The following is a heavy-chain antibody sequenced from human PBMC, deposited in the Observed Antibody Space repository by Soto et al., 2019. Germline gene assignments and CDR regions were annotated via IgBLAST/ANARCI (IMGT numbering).Heavy chain of an antibody. CDR3: AKEMSSTSCLTFDY. CDR2: ITGGGSTT. D-gene: IGHD2-2*01. J-gene: IGHJ4*02. CDR1: GFTFSSYA. V-gene: IGHV3-23*01. Sequence: EVQLLESGGGLLQPGGSLRLSCAASGFTFSSYALNWVRQASGKGLEWVSGITGGGSTTFYAGSVKGRFTISRDNSRNTVYLQMNSVRAEDTAVYYCAKEMSSTSCLTFDYWGQGTLVTVSS.